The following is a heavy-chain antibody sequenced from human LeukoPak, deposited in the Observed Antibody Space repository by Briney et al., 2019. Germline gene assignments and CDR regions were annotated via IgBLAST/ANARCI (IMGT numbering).Heavy chain of an antibody. CDR2: LSDDT. D-gene: IGHD6-19*01. CDR3: ARSRSPGSHWFDP. J-gene: IGHJ5*02. CDR1: GFTFYNFA. Sequence: GGSLRLSCAACGFTFYNFALRWLRQAPGKGLVGGSTLSDDTSYADSVKGRFTISTDNSNNTLCLQINNLRAEDTALYFSARSRSPGSHWFDPWGRGGLVTVSS. V-gene: IGHV3-23*01.